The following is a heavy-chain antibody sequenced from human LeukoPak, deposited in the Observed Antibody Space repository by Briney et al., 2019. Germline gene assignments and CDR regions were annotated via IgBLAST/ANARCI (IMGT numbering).Heavy chain of an antibody. CDR2: IKQDGSEK. D-gene: IGHD6-19*01. CDR1: GFTFCSYW. J-gene: IGHJ5*01. V-gene: IGHV3-7*01. CDR3: ARASRGLAVAGSDS. Sequence: GGSLRLSCAASGFTFCSYWMSWVRQAPGKGLEWVANIKQDGSEKYYVDSVKGRFTISRDNAKDSLYLQMSSLRAEDTAVYYCARASRGLAVAGSDSWGQGTLVTVSS.